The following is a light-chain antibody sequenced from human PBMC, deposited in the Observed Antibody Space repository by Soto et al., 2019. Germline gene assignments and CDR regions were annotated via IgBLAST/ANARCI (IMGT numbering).Light chain of an antibody. CDR3: SSYTSSSTLV. CDR2: DVS. V-gene: IGLV2-14*01. J-gene: IGLJ3*02. Sequence: QSALTQPASVSGSPGQSITISCTGTSSDVGFYNYVSWYQQHPGKAPKLMIYDVSNRPSGVSNRFSGSKSGNTASLTISGLQAEDEADYYCSSYTSSSTLVFGGGTKLTV. CDR1: SSDVGFYNY.